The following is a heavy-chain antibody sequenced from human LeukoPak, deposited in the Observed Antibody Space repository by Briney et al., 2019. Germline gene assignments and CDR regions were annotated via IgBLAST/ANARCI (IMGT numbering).Heavy chain of an antibody. D-gene: IGHD2/OR15-2a*01. J-gene: IGHJ2*01. Sequence: PETLSLTCTVSGGSISSYYWSWIRQPPGKGLEWIGYIYYSGSTNYNLSLKSRVTISVDTSNNQFSLKLSSVPAADTAVYYCARVIEGIWYFDLWGRGTLVTVSS. CDR3: ARVIEGIWYFDL. CDR1: GGSISSYY. CDR2: IYYSGST. V-gene: IGHV4-59*01.